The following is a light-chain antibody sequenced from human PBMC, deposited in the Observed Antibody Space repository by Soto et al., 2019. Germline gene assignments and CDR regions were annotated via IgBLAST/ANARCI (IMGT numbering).Light chain of an antibody. CDR3: QQSSNWPIT. Sequence: TVLTQSQATLPLSPLERPNLSCRASQSISSYLAWYQQKPGQAPRLLIYDAFNRATGIPARFSGSGSGTDFTLTISSLEPEEFAVYYCQQSSNWPITFGQGTRLEI. V-gene: IGKV3-11*01. CDR1: QSISSY. J-gene: IGKJ5*01. CDR2: DAF.